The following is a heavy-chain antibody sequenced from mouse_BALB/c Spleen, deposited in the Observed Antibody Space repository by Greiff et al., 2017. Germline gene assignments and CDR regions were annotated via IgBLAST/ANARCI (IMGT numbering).Heavy chain of an antibody. CDR1: GFTFSSYA. Sequence: EVKVVESGGGLVKPGGSLKLSCAASGFTFSSYAMSWVRQSPEKRLKWVAEISSGGSYTYYPDTVTGRFTISRDNAKNTLYLEMSSLRSEDTAMYYCAKSPATTVVAHWYFDVWGAGTTVTVSS. V-gene: IGHV5-9-4*01. J-gene: IGHJ1*01. CDR2: ISSGGSYT. D-gene: IGHD1-1*01. CDR3: AKSPATTVVAHWYFDV.